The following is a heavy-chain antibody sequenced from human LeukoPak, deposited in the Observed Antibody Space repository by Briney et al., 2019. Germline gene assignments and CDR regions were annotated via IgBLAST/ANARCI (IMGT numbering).Heavy chain of an antibody. V-gene: IGHV1-2*02. Sequence: GASVKVSCKASGYTFTGYYMHWVRQAPGQGLEWMGWINPNSGGTNYAQKFQGRVTMTRDTSISTAYMELSRLRSDDTAVYYCARGETYGYSYGYDLDYWGQGTLVTVSS. CDR1: GYTFTGYY. CDR2: INPNSGGT. J-gene: IGHJ4*02. D-gene: IGHD5-18*01. CDR3: ARGETYGYSYGYDLDY.